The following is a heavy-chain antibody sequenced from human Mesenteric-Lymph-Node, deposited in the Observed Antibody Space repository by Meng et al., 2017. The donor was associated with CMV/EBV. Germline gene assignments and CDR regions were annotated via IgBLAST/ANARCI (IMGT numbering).Heavy chain of an antibody. CDR1: GYHFTTYA. V-gene: IGHV7-4-1*02. D-gene: IGHD6-13*01. CDR3: ARVGASSSWGADY. J-gene: IGHJ4*02. Sequence: CKASGYHFTTYAMNWVRQDPGQGLEWMGWINTNTGNPTYAQGFTGRFVFSLDTSVSTAYLQISSLKAEDTAVYYCARVGASSSWGADYWGQGTLVTVSS. CDR2: INTNTGNP.